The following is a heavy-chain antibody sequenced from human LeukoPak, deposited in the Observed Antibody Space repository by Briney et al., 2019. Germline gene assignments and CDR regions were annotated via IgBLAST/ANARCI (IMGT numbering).Heavy chain of an antibody. V-gene: IGHV3-30*02. Sequence: GGSLRLSCAASGFTFSSYGMHWVRQAPGKGLEWVAVIWYDGSNKYYADSVKGRFTISRDNSKNTLYLQMNSLRAEDTAVYYCAKGYSSGWYDDFDYWGQGTMVTVSS. CDR2: IWYDGSNK. J-gene: IGHJ4*02. CDR3: AKGYSSGWYDDFDY. D-gene: IGHD6-19*01. CDR1: GFTFSSYG.